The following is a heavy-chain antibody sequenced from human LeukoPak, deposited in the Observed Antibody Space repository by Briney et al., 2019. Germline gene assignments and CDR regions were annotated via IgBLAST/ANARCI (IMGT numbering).Heavy chain of an antibody. Sequence: PGGSLRLSCAAPGFTFSSYSMNWVRQAPGKGLEWVSSISSSSSYIYYADSVKGRFTISRDNAKNSLYLQMNSLRAEDTAVYYCARARQATVDFDYWGQGTLVTVSS. CDR3: ARARQATVDFDY. J-gene: IGHJ4*02. D-gene: IGHD4-23*01. V-gene: IGHV3-21*01. CDR2: ISSSSSYI. CDR1: GFTFSSYS.